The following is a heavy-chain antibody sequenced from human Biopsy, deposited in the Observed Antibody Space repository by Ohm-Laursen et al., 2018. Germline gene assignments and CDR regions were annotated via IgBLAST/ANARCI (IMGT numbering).Heavy chain of an antibody. Sequence: SDTLSLTCSVYGGSFSGYYCSWIRQPPGKGLEWIGEINDSGRTNYNPPLRSRVTFSVDTSKNQFSLKLSSVTAADTAVYYCARGTNYYGSGRNRHWFDPWGQGTLVTVSS. CDR2: INDSGRT. V-gene: IGHV4-34*01. CDR1: GGSFSGYY. CDR3: ARGTNYYGSGRNRHWFDP. J-gene: IGHJ5*02. D-gene: IGHD3-10*01.